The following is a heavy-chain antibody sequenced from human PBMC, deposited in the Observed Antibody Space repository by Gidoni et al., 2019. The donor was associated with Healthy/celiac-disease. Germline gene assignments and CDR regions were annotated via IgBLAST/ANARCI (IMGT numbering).Heavy chain of an antibody. J-gene: IGHJ6*02. Sequence: VQPGGSLRPSCAASGFTISSYWMSWVRQAPGKGLEWVANRKQDGSEKYYVDSVKGRFTISRDNAKNSLYLQMNSLRAEDTAVYYCARAVTDYDFWSGYNYGMDVWGQGTTVTVSS. D-gene: IGHD3-3*01. V-gene: IGHV3-7*01. CDR1: GFTISSYW. CDR2: RKQDGSEK. CDR3: ARAVTDYDFWSGYNYGMDV.